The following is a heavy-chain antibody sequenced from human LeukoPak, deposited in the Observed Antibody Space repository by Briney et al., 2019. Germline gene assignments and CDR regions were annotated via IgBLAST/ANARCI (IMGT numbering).Heavy chain of an antibody. CDR2: VYYGGST. D-gene: IGHD2-15*01. CDR3: ARGRGCSGGSCYADY. Sequence: PSETLSLTCTVSGGSISTYYWSWIRQPPGKGLAWIGYVYYGGSTSYSPSLKSRVTISVDTSKNQFSLKLSSVTAADTAVYYCARGRGCSGGSCYADYWGQGTLVTASS. J-gene: IGHJ4*02. CDR1: GGSISTYY. V-gene: IGHV4-59*01.